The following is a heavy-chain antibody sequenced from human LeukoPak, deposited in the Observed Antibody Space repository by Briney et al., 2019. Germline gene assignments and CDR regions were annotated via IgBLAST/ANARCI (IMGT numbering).Heavy chain of an antibody. CDR1: GFTFNSYA. CDR2: ASYDGSNK. J-gene: IGHJ4*02. V-gene: IGHV3-30-3*01. D-gene: IGHD3-9*01. CDR3: ARVKLLRYFDL. Sequence: GGSLRLSCAASGFTFNSYAMRWVRQAPGKGLEWVAVASYDGSNKYYADSVQGRFTISRDNSKNTLYLHMSSLRDDDTAIYYCARVKLLRYFDLWGQGTLVTVSS.